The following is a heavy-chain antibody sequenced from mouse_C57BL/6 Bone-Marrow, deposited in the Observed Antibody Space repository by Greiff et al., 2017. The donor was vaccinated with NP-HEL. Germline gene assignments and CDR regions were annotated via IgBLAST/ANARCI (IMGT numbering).Heavy chain of an antibody. V-gene: IGHV1-54*01. CDR3: ARRARATDY. D-gene: IGHD3-1*01. CDR2: INPGSGGT. J-gene: IGHJ2*01. Sequence: QVQLKESGAELVRPGTSVKVSCKASGYAFTNYLIEWVKQRPGQGLEWIGVINPGSGGTNYNEKFKGKATLTADKASSTAYMQLSSLTSEDSAVYFCARRARATDYWGQGTTLTVSS. CDR1: GYAFTNYL.